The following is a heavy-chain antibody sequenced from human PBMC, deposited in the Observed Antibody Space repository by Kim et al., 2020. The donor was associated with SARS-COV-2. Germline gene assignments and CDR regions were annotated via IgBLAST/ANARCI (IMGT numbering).Heavy chain of an antibody. V-gene: IGHV3-21*01. Sequence: GGSLRLSCAASGFTFSSYSMNWVRQAPGKGLEWVSSISSSSSYIYYADSVKGRFTISRDNAKNSLYLQMNSLRAEDTAVYYCARDPGQGLVAPFDYWGQGTLVTVSS. D-gene: IGHD2-2*01. CDR1: GFTFSSYS. J-gene: IGHJ4*02. CDR3: ARDPGQGLVAPFDY. CDR2: ISSSSSYI.